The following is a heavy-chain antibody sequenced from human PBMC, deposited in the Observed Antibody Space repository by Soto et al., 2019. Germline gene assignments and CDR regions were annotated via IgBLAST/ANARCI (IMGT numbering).Heavy chain of an antibody. Sequence: EVQLVESGGGLVQPGGSLGLSCAASGFTVISNYMSWVRQAPGQGLEWVSVTYPGGTTYYADSVKGRFIISRDISKNTLDLQMNSLRAEDTAVYYCAKEFRTSGSRNAFDLWGQGTMVTVSS. J-gene: IGHJ3*01. CDR1: GFTVISNY. D-gene: IGHD1-26*01. V-gene: IGHV3-66*01. CDR2: TYPGGTT. CDR3: AKEFRTSGSRNAFDL.